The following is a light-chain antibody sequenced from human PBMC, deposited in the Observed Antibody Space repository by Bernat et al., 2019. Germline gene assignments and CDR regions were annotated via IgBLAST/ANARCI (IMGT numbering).Light chain of an antibody. CDR3: QQYDRYPLA. CDR2: GAS. CDR1: QDISKY. J-gene: IGKJ4*01. Sequence: DIQMTQSPSSLSASVGDRVTISCRATQDISKYLAWFQQKPGKAPKSLIYGASTWHSGVPSRFSGSGSVTDFNLTISSLQPEDLATYYCQQYDRYPLAFGGGTKV. V-gene: IGKV1-16*01.